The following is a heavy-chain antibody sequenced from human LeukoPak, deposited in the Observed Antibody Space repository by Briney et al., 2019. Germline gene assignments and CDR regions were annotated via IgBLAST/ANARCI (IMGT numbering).Heavy chain of an antibody. Sequence: SETLSLTCTVSGGSISSSSYYWGWIRQPPGMGLEWIANIYYNGNTYFNASLKSRVTISIDTSKNQFSLRLTSVTAADTAVYYCARQTGSGLFILPGGQGTLVTVSS. CDR3: ARQTGSGLFILP. V-gene: IGHV4-39*01. D-gene: IGHD3/OR15-3a*01. CDR2: IYYNGNT. CDR1: GGSISSSSYY. J-gene: IGHJ4*02.